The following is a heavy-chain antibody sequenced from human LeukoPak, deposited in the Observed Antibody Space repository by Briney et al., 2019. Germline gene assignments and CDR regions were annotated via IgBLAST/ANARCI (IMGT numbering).Heavy chain of an antibody. CDR3: ARDSYDSSDPKYYFDY. D-gene: IGHD3-22*01. V-gene: IGHV1-46*01. CDR2: INPSGGST. CDR1: GYTFTSYY. J-gene: IGHJ4*02. Sequence: GASVKVSCKASGYTFTSYYMHWVRQAPGQGLEWMGIINPSGGSTSYAQKFQGRVTMTRDTSTNTVYMELSSLRSEDTAVYYCARDSYDSSDPKYYFDYWGQGTLVTVSS.